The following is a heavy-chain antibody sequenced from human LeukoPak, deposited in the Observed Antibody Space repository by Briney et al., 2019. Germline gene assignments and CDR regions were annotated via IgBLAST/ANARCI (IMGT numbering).Heavy chain of an antibody. Sequence: ASVKVSCKVSGYTLTELSMHWVRRAPGKGLEWMGGFDPEDGETIYAQKFQGRVTMTEDTSTDTAYMELSSLRSEDTAVYYCATGPQMTTVVTPSYWGQGTLVTVSS. J-gene: IGHJ4*02. V-gene: IGHV1-24*01. CDR2: FDPEDGET. D-gene: IGHD4-23*01. CDR3: ATGPQMTTVVTPSY. CDR1: GYTLTELS.